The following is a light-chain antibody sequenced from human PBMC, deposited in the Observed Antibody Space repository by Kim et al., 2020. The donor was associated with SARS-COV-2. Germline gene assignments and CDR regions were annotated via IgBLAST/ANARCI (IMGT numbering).Light chain of an antibody. CDR2: DVS. CDR3: SSYTSSSTYV. Sequence: QSSTSSCTGTRRAVGGYNYVSWYQQHPGKAPKLMIYDVSKRPSGVSNRFSGSKSGNTASLTISGLQAEDEADYYCSSYTSSSTYVFGTGTKVTVL. V-gene: IGLV2-14*04. CDR1: RRAVGGYNY. J-gene: IGLJ1*01.